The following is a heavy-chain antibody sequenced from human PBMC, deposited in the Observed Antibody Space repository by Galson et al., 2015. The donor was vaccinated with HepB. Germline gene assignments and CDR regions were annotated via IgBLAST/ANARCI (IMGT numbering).Heavy chain of an antibody. CDR1: GFTFSSYG. V-gene: IGHV3-33*01. D-gene: IGHD3-22*01. Sequence: SLRLSCAASGFTFSSYGMHWVRQAPGKGLEWVAVIWYDGSNKYYADSVKGRFTISRDNSKNTLYLQMNSLRAEDTAVYYCARDPTYYYDSSGYYSNAFDIWGQGTMVTVSS. CDR3: ARDPTYYYDSSGYYSNAFDI. J-gene: IGHJ3*02. CDR2: IWYDGSNK.